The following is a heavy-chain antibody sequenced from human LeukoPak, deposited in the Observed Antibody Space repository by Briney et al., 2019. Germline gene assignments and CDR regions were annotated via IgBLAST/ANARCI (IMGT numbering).Heavy chain of an antibody. Sequence: GGSLRLSCVASGFTFSGHWMSWVRQAPGKGLEWVANIKQDGSEKYYVDSVKGRFTISRDNAKNSLYLQMNSLRAEDTAVYYCARTGYSGYDYSWFDPWGQGTLVTVSS. J-gene: IGHJ5*02. V-gene: IGHV3-7*01. CDR2: IKQDGSEK. CDR3: ARTGYSGYDYSWFDP. CDR1: GFTFSGHW. D-gene: IGHD5-12*01.